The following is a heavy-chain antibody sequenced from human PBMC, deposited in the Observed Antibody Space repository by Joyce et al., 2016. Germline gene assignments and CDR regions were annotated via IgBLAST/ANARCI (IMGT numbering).Heavy chain of an antibody. CDR1: GGSISIHY. CDR2: IYYRGST. J-gene: IGHJ6*02. Sequence: QVQLQESGPGLVKPSETLSLTCTVSGGSISIHYWSWIRQPPGKRLEWMGYIYYRGSTNFNPSLKSRLTFSVDTSKNHFSLKLMSVSAADTAVYYCARGLGTPYGMDVWGQGTTVTVSS. V-gene: IGHV4-59*11. D-gene: IGHD7-27*01. CDR3: ARGLGTPYGMDV.